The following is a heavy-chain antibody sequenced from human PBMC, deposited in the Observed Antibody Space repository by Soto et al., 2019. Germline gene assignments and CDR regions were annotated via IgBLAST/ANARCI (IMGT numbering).Heavy chain of an antibody. J-gene: IGHJ6*02. Sequence: SVKVSCKASGGTFSSYAISWVRQAPGQGLEWMGGIIPIFGTANYAQKFQGRVTITADESTSTAYMELSSLRSEDTAVYYCARARSGSYLLRYYGMDVWGQGTTVTVSS. V-gene: IGHV1-69*13. CDR1: GGTFSSYA. CDR3: ARARSGSYLLRYYGMDV. D-gene: IGHD1-26*01. CDR2: IIPIFGTA.